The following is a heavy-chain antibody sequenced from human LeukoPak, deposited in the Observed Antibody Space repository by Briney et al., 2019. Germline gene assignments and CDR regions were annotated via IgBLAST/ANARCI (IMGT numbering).Heavy chain of an antibody. J-gene: IGHJ4*02. CDR3: VKQEDASSGWLDHDF. V-gene: IGHV3-23*01. CDR2: IGGSGDKT. Sequence: GGSLRLSCAASGFTFNRHAISWVRQAPGKGLEWVSTIGGSGDKTFYADSVKGRFTISRDNSKNMLNLQMSSLTGEDTALYYCVKQEDASSGWLDHDFGGQGALVTV. D-gene: IGHD6-19*01. CDR1: GFTFNRHA.